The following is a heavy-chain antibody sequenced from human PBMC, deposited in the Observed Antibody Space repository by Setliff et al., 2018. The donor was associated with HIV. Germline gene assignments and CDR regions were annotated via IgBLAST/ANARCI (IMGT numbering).Heavy chain of an antibody. CDR2: ISIGSGGST. CDR3: AKQYSMYYYYYMDV. Sequence: GGSLRLSCAASGFTFRDYKFNWVRQAPGRGLEWVSSISIGSGGSTYYADSVKGRFTISRDNSKNTLYLQMNSLRAEDTAVYYCAKQYSMYYYYYMDVWGKGTTVTVSS. D-gene: IGHD6-6*01. J-gene: IGHJ6*03. CDR1: GFTFRDYK. V-gene: IGHV3-23*01.